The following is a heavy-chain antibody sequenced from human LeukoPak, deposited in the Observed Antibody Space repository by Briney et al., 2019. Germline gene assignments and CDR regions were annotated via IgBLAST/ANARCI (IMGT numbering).Heavy chain of an antibody. Sequence: IPSETLSLTCTVSGGSISSSSYYWGWIRQPPGKGLEWIGSIYYSGSTYYNPSLKSRVTISVDTSKNQFSLKLSSVTAADTAVYYCARDEVVVSGSGSLKTSWFDPWGQGTLVTVSS. V-gene: IGHV4-39*02. CDR1: GGSISSSSYY. D-gene: IGHD3-10*01. J-gene: IGHJ5*02. CDR2: IYYSGST. CDR3: ARDEVVVSGSGSLKTSWFDP.